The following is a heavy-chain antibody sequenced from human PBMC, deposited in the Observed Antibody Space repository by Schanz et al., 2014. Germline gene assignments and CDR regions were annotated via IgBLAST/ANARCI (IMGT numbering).Heavy chain of an antibody. D-gene: IGHD3-10*01. CDR1: GGSISSSSHF. CDR2: IYYSGST. Sequence: QLQLQESGPGLVKPSETLSLTCTVSGGSISSSSHFWGWIRQPPGKGLEWIGSIYYSGSTYYNPSLKSRLPISADTSKNQISLKLSSVTAPDTAVYYCARGEEKDNWFDPWGQGTLVTVSS. V-gene: IGHV4-39*01. CDR3: ARGEEKDNWFDP. J-gene: IGHJ5*02.